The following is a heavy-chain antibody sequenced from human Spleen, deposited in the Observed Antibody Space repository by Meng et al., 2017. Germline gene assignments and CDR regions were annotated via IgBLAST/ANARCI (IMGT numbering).Heavy chain of an antibody. CDR3: ARFPLAKYSSGWCWFDP. Sequence: ASVKVSCKTSGYTFKTYNVHWVRQAPGQGLEWMGLINPSVGSTSSAQKFQGRVTMTRDTSTSTVYMELSSLRSDDTAVYYCARFPLAKYSSGWCWFDPWGQGTLVTVSS. V-gene: IGHV1-46*02. D-gene: IGHD6-19*01. J-gene: IGHJ5*02. CDR1: GYTFKTYN. CDR2: INPSVGST.